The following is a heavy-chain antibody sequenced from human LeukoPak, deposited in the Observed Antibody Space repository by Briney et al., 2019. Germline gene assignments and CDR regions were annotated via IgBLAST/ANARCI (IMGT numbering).Heavy chain of an antibody. CDR2: ISYSGST. V-gene: IGHV4-59*11. CDR1: GGSISSHY. J-gene: IGHJ4*02. Sequence: SETLSLTCTASGGSISSHYGSWIRQPPGKGLEWIGYISYSGSTNYNPSLKSRVTISVDTSKNHFSLKLSSVTAADTAVYCGARDVVPPGDFDYWGQGTLMTVSS. CDR3: ARDVVPPGDFDY. D-gene: IGHD6-6*01.